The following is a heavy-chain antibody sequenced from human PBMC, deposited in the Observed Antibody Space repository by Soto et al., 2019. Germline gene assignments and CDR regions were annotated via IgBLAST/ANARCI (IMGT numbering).Heavy chain of an antibody. CDR3: AKDRYFDPNKVISRAFDY. D-gene: IGHD3-9*01. V-gene: IGHV3-23*01. CDR1: GFTFSSYA. Sequence: GGSLRLSCAASGFTFSSYAMSWVRQAPGKGLEWVSAISGSGGSTYYADSVKGRFTISRDNSKNTLYLQMNSLRAEDTAVYYCAKDRYFDPNKVISRAFDYWGQGTLVTVSS. CDR2: ISGSGGST. J-gene: IGHJ4*02.